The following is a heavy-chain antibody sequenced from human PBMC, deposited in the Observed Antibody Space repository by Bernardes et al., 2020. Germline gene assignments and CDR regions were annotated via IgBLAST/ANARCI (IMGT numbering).Heavy chain of an antibody. CDR3: AHRRGDY. Sequence: SGTTLLKSTQTLTLSCTFSWISLSHSGVGVGWIRQPPGKALEWLALIYWDDDKRYSPSLKSRLTITKDTSKNQVVLTMTNMDPVDTATYYCAHRRGDYWGQGTLVTVSS. V-gene: IGHV2-5*02. J-gene: IGHJ4*02. CDR1: WISLSHSGVG. CDR2: IYWDDDK.